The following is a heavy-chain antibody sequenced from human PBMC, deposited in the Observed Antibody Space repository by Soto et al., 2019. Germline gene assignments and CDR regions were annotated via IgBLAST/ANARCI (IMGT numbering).Heavy chain of an antibody. V-gene: IGHV2-5*02. D-gene: IGHD3-22*01. CDR1: GFSFSTSGVG. J-gene: IGHJ4*02. Sequence: GSGPTLVNPPQTLTLTCTFSGFSFSTSGVGVGWIRQPPGKALEWLALIFWDDDKRYSPSLKSRLTITKATSKNQVVLTMTNMDPVDTATYYCAHTALDSSGYLPCDYWGQGTLVTVSS. CDR2: IFWDDDK. CDR3: AHTALDSSGYLPCDY.